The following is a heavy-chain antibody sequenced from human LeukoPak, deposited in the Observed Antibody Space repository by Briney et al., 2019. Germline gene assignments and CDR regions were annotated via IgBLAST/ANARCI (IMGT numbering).Heavy chain of an antibody. CDR2: ISNDGSGK. V-gene: IGHV3-30*18. Sequence: PGGSLRLSCAASGFTFSSYGMHWVRQAPGKGLEWVAVISNDGSGKHSADSVKGRFTISRDNSKNTLYLQMNSLRAEDTAVYYCAKDLTGGNYYLDYWGQGTLVTVSS. D-gene: IGHD1-26*01. CDR1: GFTFSSYG. CDR3: AKDLTGGNYYLDY. J-gene: IGHJ4*02.